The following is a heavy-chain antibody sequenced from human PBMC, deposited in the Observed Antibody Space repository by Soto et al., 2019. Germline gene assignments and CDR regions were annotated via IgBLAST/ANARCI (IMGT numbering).Heavy chain of an antibody. Sequence: SGGSLRLSCAASGFTXSKAWMSWVRQAPGKGLEYVGRFKSISDGGTTDHAAPVRGRFTISRDDSKNTLYLQMNSLRAEDTAMYYCARDRPGSQHYFDYWGQGNMVTVSS. V-gene: IGHV3-15*01. D-gene: IGHD3-10*01. CDR2: FKSISDGGTT. CDR3: ARDRPGSQHYFDY. J-gene: IGHJ4*02. CDR1: GFTXSKAW.